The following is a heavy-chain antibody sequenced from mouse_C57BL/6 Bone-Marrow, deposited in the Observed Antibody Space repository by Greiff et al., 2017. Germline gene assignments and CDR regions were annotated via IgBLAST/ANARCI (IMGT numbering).Heavy chain of an antibody. CDR3: ARDGYYAWFAY. V-gene: IGHV1-50*01. Sequence: QVQLQQPGAELVKPGASVKLSCKASGYTFTSYWMQWVKQRPGQGLEWIGEIDPSDSYTNNNQKFKGKATLTVDTSSSTAYMQLSSLTSEDSAVYYYARDGYYAWFAYWGQGTLVTVSA. J-gene: IGHJ3*01. D-gene: IGHD2-3*01. CDR2: IDPSDSYT. CDR1: GYTFTSYW.